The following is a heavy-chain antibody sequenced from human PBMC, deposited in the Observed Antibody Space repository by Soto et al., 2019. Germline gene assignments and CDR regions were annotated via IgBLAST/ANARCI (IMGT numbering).Heavy chain of an antibody. CDR3: TTVQLGITDY. J-gene: IGHJ4*02. D-gene: IGHD7-27*01. CDR2: IRSKANSYAT. Sequence: EVPLVESGGGLVQPGGSLKLSCAASGSTVSGSAMHWVRQASGKGLEWVGRIRSKANSYATAFAASVKGRFTITRDDSKNTAYLQLNSLKNEDTAVYYCTTVQLGITDYWGQGTLVTVSS. CDR1: GSTVSGSA. V-gene: IGHV3-73*01.